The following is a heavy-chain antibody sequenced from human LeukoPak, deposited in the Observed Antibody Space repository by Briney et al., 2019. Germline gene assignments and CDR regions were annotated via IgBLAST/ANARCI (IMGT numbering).Heavy chain of an antibody. V-gene: IGHV4-34*01. Sequence: SETLSLTCAVYGGSFSGYYWSWIRQPPGKGLEWIGEINHSGSTNYNPSLKSRVTISVDTSKNQFSLKLSSVTAADTAVYYCARRRPDSSSYWYFDLWGRGTLVTVSS. J-gene: IGHJ2*01. CDR2: INHSGST. D-gene: IGHD6-6*01. CDR3: ARRRPDSSSYWYFDL. CDR1: GGSFSGYY.